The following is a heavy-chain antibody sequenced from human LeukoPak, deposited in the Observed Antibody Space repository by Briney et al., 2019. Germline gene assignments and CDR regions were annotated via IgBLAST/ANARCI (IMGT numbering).Heavy chain of an antibody. CDR1: GYTFTGYY. V-gene: IGHV1-2*02. Sequence: GASVEVSCKASGYTFTGYYMHWVRQAPGQGLEWMGWINPNSGGTNYAQKFQGRVTMTRDTSISTAYMELSRLRSDDTAVYYCARDGVPGSDAFDIWGQGTMVTVSS. D-gene: IGHD1-14*01. CDR3: ARDGVPGSDAFDI. CDR2: INPNSGGT. J-gene: IGHJ3*02.